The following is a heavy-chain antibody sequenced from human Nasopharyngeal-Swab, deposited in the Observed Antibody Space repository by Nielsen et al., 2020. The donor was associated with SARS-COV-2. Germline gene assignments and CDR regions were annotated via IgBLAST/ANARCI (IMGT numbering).Heavy chain of an antibody. Sequence: SETLSLTCAVSGRSFSGYYWSWIRQPPGKGLEWIGEINHSGSTNYNPSLKSRVTISVDTSKNQFSLKLSSVTAADTAVYYCARGLPDIVVVPAPSPFDPWGQGTLVTVSS. J-gene: IGHJ5*02. CDR2: INHSGST. D-gene: IGHD2-2*01. CDR1: GRSFSGYY. CDR3: ARGLPDIVVVPAPSPFDP. V-gene: IGHV4-34*01.